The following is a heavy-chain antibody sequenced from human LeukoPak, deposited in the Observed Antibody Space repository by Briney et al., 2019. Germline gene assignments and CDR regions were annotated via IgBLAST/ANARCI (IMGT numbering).Heavy chain of an antibody. CDR2: INHSGST. Sequence: SETLSLTCTVSGGSISSGGYYWSWIRQHPGKVLEWIGEINHSGSTNYNPSLKSRVTISVDTSKNQFSLKLSPVTAADTAVYYCARANSSSWYSYWGQGTLVTVSS. CDR3: ARANSSSWYSY. V-gene: IGHV4-39*07. D-gene: IGHD6-13*01. J-gene: IGHJ4*02. CDR1: GGSISSGGYY.